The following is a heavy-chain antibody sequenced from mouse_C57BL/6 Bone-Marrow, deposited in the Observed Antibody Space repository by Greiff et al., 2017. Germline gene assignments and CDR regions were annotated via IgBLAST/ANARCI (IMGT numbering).Heavy chain of an antibody. CDR3: ASYPAWFAY. J-gene: IGHJ3*01. Sequence: VKLQESGAELARPGASVKLSCKASGYTFTSYGISWVKQRTGQGLEWIGEIYPRSGNTYYNEKFKGKATLTADKSSSTAYMELRSLTSEDSAVYFCASYPAWFAYWGQGPLVTVSA. D-gene: IGHD6-5*01. CDR2: IYPRSGNT. CDR1: GYTFTSYG. V-gene: IGHV1-81*01.